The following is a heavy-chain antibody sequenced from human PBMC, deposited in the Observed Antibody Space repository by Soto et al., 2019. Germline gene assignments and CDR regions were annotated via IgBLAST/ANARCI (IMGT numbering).Heavy chain of an antibody. D-gene: IGHD5-12*01. CDR3: ARHRGYSGYDSSNWFDP. Sequence: SETLSLTCTVSGSSVSSGSYYWGWIRQPPGKGLEWIGSIYYSGSTYYNPSLKSRVTISVDTSKNQFSLKLSSVTAADTAVYYCARHRGYSGYDSSNWFDPWGQGTLVTVSS. V-gene: IGHV4-39*01. J-gene: IGHJ5*02. CDR1: GSSVSSGSYY. CDR2: IYYSGST.